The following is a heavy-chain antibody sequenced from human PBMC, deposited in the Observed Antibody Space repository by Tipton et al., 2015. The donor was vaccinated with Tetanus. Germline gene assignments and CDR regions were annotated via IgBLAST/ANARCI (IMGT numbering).Heavy chain of an antibody. CDR1: GFPFSDYW. CDR3: TRDLHRQWDLDL. D-gene: IGHD1-26*01. CDR2: IKSDGSDT. V-gene: IGHV3-74*01. J-gene: IGHJ5*02. Sequence: SLRLSCAASGFPFSDYWMHWVRQAPGKRLEWVSHIKSDGSDTHYADSVKGRFTISRDNARSTLFLYMNSLRVDDTAIYFCTRDLHRQWDLDLWGPGALVSVSS.